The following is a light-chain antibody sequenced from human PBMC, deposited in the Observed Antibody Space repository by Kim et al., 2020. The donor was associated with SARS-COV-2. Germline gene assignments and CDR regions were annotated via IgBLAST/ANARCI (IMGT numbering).Light chain of an antibody. CDR1: HSATTN. CDR2: GAS. Sequence: SPGEGAAPSCRASHSATTNIAWYQKKRGQAPRLIIYGASIRASGIAARLSGSGSGTDFTFTISSLQSEESAVYYCQEYKNWPTLSFGGGTKVDIK. CDR3: QEYKNWPTLS. J-gene: IGKJ4*01. V-gene: IGKV3D-15*01.